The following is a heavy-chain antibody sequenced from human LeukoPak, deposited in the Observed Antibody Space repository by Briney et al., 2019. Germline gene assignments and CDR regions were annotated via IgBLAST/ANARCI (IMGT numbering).Heavy chain of an antibody. CDR1: GGSISSYY. CDR2: INYSGST. J-gene: IGHJ5*02. V-gene: IGHV4-59*08. Sequence: SETPSLTCTVSGGSISSYYWSWIRQPPGKGLEWIGYINYSGSTNYNPSLKSRVTISVDTSKNQFSLKLSSVTAADTAVYYCASFSWGSGSYNQEAIWSWFDPWGQGTLVTVSS. D-gene: IGHD3-10*01. CDR3: ASFSWGSGSYNQEAIWSWFDP.